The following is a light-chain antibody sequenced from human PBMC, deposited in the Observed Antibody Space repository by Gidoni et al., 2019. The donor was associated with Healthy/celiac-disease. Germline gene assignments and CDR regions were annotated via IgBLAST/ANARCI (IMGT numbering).Light chain of an antibody. V-gene: IGKV2-28*01. Sequence: DIVMTQSPLSLPVTPGEPASISCRSSQSLLHSNGYNYLDWYLQKPGQSPQLLIYLGSNRASGVPDRFSGSGSGTDFTLKISRVEAEDVGVYYCMQALQTRFFGGGTKVEIK. CDR2: LGS. CDR1: QSLLHSNGYNY. J-gene: IGKJ4*01. CDR3: MQALQTRF.